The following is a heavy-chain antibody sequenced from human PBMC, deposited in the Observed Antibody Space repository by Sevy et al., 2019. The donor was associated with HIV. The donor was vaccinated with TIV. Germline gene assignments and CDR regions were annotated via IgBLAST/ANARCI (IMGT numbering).Heavy chain of an antibody. CDR1: GFTLSDYY. D-gene: IGHD3-16*01. Sequence: GGSLRLSCAASGFTLSDYYMSWIRQAPGKGLQWISYISSNSDTMYYADSVKGRFTISRDNAKNSLYLQMSSLRAEDTAVYYCTRDHVKDCDLGDYYYYAMDVWGQGTTVTVSS. V-gene: IGHV3-11*01. CDR2: ISSNSDTM. J-gene: IGHJ6*02. CDR3: TRDHVKDCDLGDYYYYAMDV.